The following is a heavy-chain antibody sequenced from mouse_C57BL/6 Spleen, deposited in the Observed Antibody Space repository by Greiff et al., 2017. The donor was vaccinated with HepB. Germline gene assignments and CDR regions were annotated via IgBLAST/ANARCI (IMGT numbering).Heavy chain of an antibody. CDR2: IYPSDSET. CDR3: ARRGFRPYYAMDY. J-gene: IGHJ4*01. Sequence: VQLQQPGAELVRPGSSVKLSCKASGYTFTSYWMDWVKQRPGQGLEWIGNIYPSDSETHYNQKFKDKATLTVDKSSSTAYMQLSSLTSEDSAVYYCARRGFRPYYAMDYWGQGTSVTVSS. V-gene: IGHV1-61*01. CDR1: GYTFTSYW.